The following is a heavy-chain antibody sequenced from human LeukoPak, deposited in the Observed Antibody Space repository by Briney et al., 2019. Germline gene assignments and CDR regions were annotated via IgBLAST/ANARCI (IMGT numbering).Heavy chain of an antibody. J-gene: IGHJ4*02. V-gene: IGHV4-39*07. CDR3: ARGVVPAY. Sequence: WVRQPPGKGLEWIGSIYYSGSTYYNPSLKSRVTISVDTSKNQFSLKLSSVTAADTAVYYCARGVVPAYWGQGTLVTVSS. CDR2: IYYSGST. D-gene: IGHD2-15*01.